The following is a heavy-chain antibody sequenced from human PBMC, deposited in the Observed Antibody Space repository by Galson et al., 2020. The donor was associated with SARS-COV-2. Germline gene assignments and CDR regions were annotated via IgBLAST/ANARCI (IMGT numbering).Heavy chain of an antibody. Sequence: SETLSLTCTVSGGSISSGGYYWSWIRQHPGKGLEWIGYIYYSGSTYYNPSLKSRVTISVDTSKHQFTMKLSSVTAADTAVYYCARERRVERYCSSTSCYTKSGYYYYYYYMDVWGKGTTVTVSS. CDR3: ARERRVERYCSSTSCYTKSGYYYYYYYMDV. D-gene: IGHD2-2*02. V-gene: IGHV4-31*03. CDR1: GGSISSGGYY. CDR2: IYYSGST. J-gene: IGHJ6*03.